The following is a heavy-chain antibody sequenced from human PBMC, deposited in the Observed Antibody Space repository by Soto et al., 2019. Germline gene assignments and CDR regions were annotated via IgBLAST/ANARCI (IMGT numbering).Heavy chain of an antibody. CDR1: EFTFSSYD. Sequence: EVQLVESGGGLVQPGGSLRLSCAASEFTFSSYDMNWVRQAPGKGLEWVSYISSSSSTIYYAYSVKGRFTISRDNAKKSRYLQMNSLKDEDTAVYYCARDGADSSSFRTNYFDYWGQGTLVIVSS. CDR3: ARDGADSSSFRTNYFDY. CDR2: ISSSSSTI. J-gene: IGHJ4*02. D-gene: IGHD6-6*01. V-gene: IGHV3-48*02.